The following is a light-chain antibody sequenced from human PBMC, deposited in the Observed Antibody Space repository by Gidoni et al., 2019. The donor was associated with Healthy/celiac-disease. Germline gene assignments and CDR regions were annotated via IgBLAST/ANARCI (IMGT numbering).Light chain of an antibody. V-gene: IGKV1-8*01. CDR2: AAS. CDR3: QQYYSYPWT. J-gene: IGKJ1*01. Sequence: AIRITQSPSSLSASPGDRVTITCRASQGIISYLAWYQQKPGKAPKLLIYAASTLQSGVPSRFSGSGSGTDFTLTISCLQSEDFATYYCQQYYSYPWTFGQGTKVEIK. CDR1: QGIISY.